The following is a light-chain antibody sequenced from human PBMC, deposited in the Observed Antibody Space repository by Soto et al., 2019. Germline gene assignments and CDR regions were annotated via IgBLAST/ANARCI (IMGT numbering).Light chain of an antibody. CDR1: ERIYSAY. Sequence: EVVLTQSPGTLSLSRGERATLSCRASERIYSAYLGWYQQKPGLAPRLLIYGASSRATGIPDRFRGSGSGTDFTLTISRLEPEDFAVYYCQQYGSSPPTFGQGTKVDIK. J-gene: IGKJ1*01. V-gene: IGKV3-20*01. CDR2: GAS. CDR3: QQYGSSPPT.